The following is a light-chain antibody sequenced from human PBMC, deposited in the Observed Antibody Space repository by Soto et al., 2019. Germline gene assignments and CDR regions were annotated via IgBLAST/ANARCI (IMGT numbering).Light chain of an antibody. CDR2: GAS. CDR1: QSVSSSF. Sequence: EIVLTLSPGTLSLSQGEGATLSCRASQSVSSSFFAWYQQKPGQAPRLLIYGASSRATGIPDRFSSSGSGTDFTLTISRLEPEDFAVYYCQQYGSSPWTFGQGTKVETK. CDR3: QQYGSSPWT. J-gene: IGKJ1*01. V-gene: IGKV3-20*01.